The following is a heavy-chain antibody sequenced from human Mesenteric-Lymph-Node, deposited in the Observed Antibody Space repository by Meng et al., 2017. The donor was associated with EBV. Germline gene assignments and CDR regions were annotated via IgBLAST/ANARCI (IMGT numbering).Heavy chain of an antibody. Sequence: QVQLWQSGAGVKNPGASVKGSCKASGYTFTTYAMHWLRQAPGQSLEWMGWINVGSGDTKYLQKLQGRVTITRDTSASTTYLELSSLRSEDTAVYYCARGRTTVTSRYFDYWGQGSLVTVSS. J-gene: IGHJ4*02. D-gene: IGHD4-17*01. CDR1: GYTFTTYA. CDR2: INVGSGDT. V-gene: IGHV1-3*01. CDR3: ARGRTTVTSRYFDY.